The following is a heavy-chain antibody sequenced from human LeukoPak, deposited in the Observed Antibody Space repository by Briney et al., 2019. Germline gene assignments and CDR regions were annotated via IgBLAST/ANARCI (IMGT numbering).Heavy chain of an antibody. CDR1: GVTFSGYA. Sequence: PGGSLRVSCAASGVTFSGYAMCGVREGPGRGLGWGSAIRGSGGSTYYADSVKGRFTISRDTSKDTLYLQMNSLRAEDTAVYYCAHSRHVDTAMVHAFDIWGQGTMVTVSS. D-gene: IGHD5-18*01. V-gene: IGHV3-23*01. J-gene: IGHJ3*02. CDR2: IRGSGGST. CDR3: AHSRHVDTAMVHAFDI.